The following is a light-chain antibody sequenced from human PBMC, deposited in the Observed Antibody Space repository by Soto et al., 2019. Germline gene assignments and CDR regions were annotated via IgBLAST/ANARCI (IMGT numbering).Light chain of an antibody. J-gene: IGKJ1*01. CDR2: DAS. V-gene: IGKV3-11*01. CDR3: QQRSNWPVT. Sequence: EIVLTQSPATLSLSPGERATLSCRASQSVGSYFAWYQQKPGQAPRLLIYDASSRATGIPARFSGSGSGTEFTLTISSLEPEDFAVYYGQQRSNWPVTFGQGTRVEIK. CDR1: QSVGSY.